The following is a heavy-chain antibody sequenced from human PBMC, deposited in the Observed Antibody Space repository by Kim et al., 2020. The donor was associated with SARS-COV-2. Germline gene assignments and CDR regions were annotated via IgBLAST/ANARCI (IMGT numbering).Heavy chain of an antibody. CDR1: GGSISSSSYY. CDR2: IYYSGST. D-gene: IGHD3-22*01. J-gene: IGHJ1*01. Sequence: SETLSLTCTVSGGSISSSSYYWGWIRQPPGKGLEWIGSIYYSGSTYYNPSLKSRVTISVDTSKNQFSLKLSSVTAADTAVYYCARDRMVIVVPSGYFQHWGQGTLVTVSS. CDR3: ARDRMVIVVPSGYFQH. V-gene: IGHV4-39*07.